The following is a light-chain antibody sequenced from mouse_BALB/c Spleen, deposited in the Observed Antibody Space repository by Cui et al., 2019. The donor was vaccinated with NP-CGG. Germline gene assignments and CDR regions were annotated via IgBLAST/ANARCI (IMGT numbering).Light chain of an antibody. CDR1: TGAVTTSNY. CDR3: ALWYSNHWV. Sequence: AVVTQASLPTTSRGKTVTLTCRSSTGAVTTSNYANWVQEKPDHLFTGLIGGTNNRVPGVPARFSGSLIGDKAALTITGAQTEDETIYFCALWYSNHWVFGGGTKLTVL. CDR2: GTN. J-gene: IGLJ1*01. V-gene: IGLV1*01.